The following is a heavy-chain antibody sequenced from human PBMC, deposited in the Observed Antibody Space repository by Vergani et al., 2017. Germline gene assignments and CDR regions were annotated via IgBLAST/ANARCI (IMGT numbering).Heavy chain of an antibody. CDR1: GFTVSSNY. D-gene: IGHD6-19*01. CDR3: AKMEQWLARDPFDY. J-gene: IGHJ4*02. CDR2: IYSGGST. V-gene: IGHV3-53*01. Sequence: EVQLVESGGGLIQPGGSLRLSCAASGFTVSSNYMSWVRQAPGKGLEWVSVIYSGGSTYYADSVKGRFTISRDNSKNTLYLQMNSLRAEDTAVYYCAKMEQWLARDPFDYWGQGTLVTVSS.